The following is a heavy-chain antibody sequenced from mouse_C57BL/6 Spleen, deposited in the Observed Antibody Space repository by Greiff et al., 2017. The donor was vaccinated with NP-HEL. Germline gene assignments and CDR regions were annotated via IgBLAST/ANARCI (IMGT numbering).Heavy chain of an antibody. D-gene: IGHD2-5*01. J-gene: IGHJ4*01. CDR1: GYTFTSYW. Sequence: QVQLQQPGAELVRPGSSVKLSCKASGYTFTSYWMHWVKQRPIQGLEWIGNIDPSDSETHYNQKFKDKATLTVDKSSSTAYMQLSSLTSEDSAVYYCALRYSNSLYAMDDWGQGTSVTVSS. V-gene: IGHV1-52*01. CDR2: IDPSDSET. CDR3: ALRYSNSLYAMDD.